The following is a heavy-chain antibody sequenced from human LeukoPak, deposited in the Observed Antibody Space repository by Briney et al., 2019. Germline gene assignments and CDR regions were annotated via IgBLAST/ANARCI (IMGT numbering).Heavy chain of an antibody. V-gene: IGHV4-59*01. CDR2: IYYSGST. CDR1: GGSISSYY. Sequence: SETLSLTCTVSGGSISSYYWSWIRQPPGKGLEWIGYIYYSGSTNYNPSLKSRVTIPVDTSKNQFSLKLSSVTAADTAVYYCARGRGVNWFDPWGQGTLVTVSS. D-gene: IGHD3-10*01. CDR3: ARGRGVNWFDP. J-gene: IGHJ5*02.